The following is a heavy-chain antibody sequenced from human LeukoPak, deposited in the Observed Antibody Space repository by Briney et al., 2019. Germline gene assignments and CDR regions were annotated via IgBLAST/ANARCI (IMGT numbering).Heavy chain of an antibody. J-gene: IGHJ4*02. D-gene: IGHD3-22*01. CDR2: IIPIFGTA. V-gene: IGHV1-69*05. CDR1: GGTFSSYA. CDR3: VRGVHYYDSSGYRRLLDY. Sequence: SVKVSCKASGGTFSSYAISWVRQAPGQGLEWMGRIIPIFGTANYAQKFQGRVTVTTDESTSTAYMELSSLRSEDTAVYYCVRGVHYYDSSGYRRLLDYWGQGTLVTVSS.